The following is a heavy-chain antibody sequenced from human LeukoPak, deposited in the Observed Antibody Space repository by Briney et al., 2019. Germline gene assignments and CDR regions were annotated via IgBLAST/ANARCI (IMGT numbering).Heavy chain of an antibody. CDR3: ARVFPRYCSSTSCDSYFDY. CDR1: GFTVSGNY. V-gene: IGHV3-66*02. Sequence: GGSLRPSCAASGFTVSGNYMSWVRQAPGKGLEWVSVIYSGGSTYYADSVKGRFTISRDNSKNTLYLQMNSLRAEDTAVYYCARVFPRYCSSTSCDSYFDYWGQGTLVTVSS. CDR2: IYSGGST. D-gene: IGHD2-2*01. J-gene: IGHJ4*02.